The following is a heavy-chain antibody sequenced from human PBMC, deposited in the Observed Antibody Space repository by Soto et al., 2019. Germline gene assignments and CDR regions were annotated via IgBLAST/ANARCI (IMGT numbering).Heavy chain of an antibody. J-gene: IGHJ5*02. CDR2: ISFAGTND. Sequence: QMQLVQSGGGVVQPGRSLRLSCAASGFTFDTYEMNWVRQAPGKGLEWVAMISFAGTNDYYADSVKGRFTISTDNSNNTLFLHMNSLRVEDTAVYYCARDMDWLDPWGQGSLVTVAS. V-gene: IGHV3-30-3*01. CDR1: GFTFDTYE. CDR3: ARDMDWLDP.